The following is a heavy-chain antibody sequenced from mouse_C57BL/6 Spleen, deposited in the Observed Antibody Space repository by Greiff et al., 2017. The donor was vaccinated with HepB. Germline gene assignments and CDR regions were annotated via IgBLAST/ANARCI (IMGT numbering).Heavy chain of an antibody. J-gene: IGHJ2*01. V-gene: IGHV5-16*01. CDR3: ARDQGNGYYDY. CDR1: GFTFSDYY. Sequence: EVQLKESEGGLVQPGSSMKLSCTASGFTFSDYYMAWVRQVPEKGLEWVANINYDGSSTYYLDSLKSRFIISRDNAKNILYLQMSSLKSEDTATYYCARDQGNGYYDYWGQGTTLTVSS. CDR2: INYDGSST. D-gene: IGHD2-3*01.